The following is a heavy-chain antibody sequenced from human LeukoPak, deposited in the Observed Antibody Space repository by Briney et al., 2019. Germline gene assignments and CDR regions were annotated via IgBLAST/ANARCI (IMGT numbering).Heavy chain of an antibody. CDR2: IGGRDNST. CDR3: AKGHYYGSGSLDY. J-gene: IGHJ4*02. Sequence: GSLRLSCAASGFTFSSYAMSWVRQAPGKGLEWVSAIGGRDNSTYYADSVKGRFTISRDNSKNTLYVQMNSLRAEDTAVYYCAKGHYYGSGSLDYWGQGTLVTVSS. CDR1: GFTFSSYA. V-gene: IGHV3-23*01. D-gene: IGHD3-10*01.